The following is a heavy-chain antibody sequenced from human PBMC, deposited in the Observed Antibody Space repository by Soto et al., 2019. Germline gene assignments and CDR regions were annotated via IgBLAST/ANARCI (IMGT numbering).Heavy chain of an antibody. CDR1: GFTFSDYY. V-gene: IGHV3-11*01. D-gene: IGHD4-17*01. CDR2: ISSSGSTI. J-gene: IGHJ6*03. Sequence: PGGSLRLSCAASGFTFSDYYMSWIRQAPGKGLEWVSYISSSGSTIYYADSVKGRFTISRDNAKNSLYLQMNSLRAEDTAVYYCARVRSYGEHLWYYMDVWGKGTTVTVSS. CDR3: ARVRSYGEHLWYYMDV.